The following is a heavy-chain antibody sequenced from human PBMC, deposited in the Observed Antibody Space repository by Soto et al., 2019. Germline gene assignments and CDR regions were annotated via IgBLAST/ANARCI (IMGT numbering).Heavy chain of an antibody. J-gene: IGHJ3*02. CDR2: MSATGGST. CDR3: ATSWGDTWQESAFHI. V-gene: IGHV3-23*01. D-gene: IGHD5-18*01. CDR1: GFSFSSYS. Sequence: QLLESGGDLIQPGGSLRLSCAASGFSFSSYSMSWVRQAPGKGLEWVSGMSATGGSTYYVDSVKGRFIISRDNSWKTLYLQMNSLRADDTAVYYCATSWGDTWQESAFHIWGLGTMVTVSA.